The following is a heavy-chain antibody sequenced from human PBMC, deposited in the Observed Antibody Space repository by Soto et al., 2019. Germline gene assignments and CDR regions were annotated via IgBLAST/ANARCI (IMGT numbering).Heavy chain of an antibody. CDR1: GFSLSTRGVG. CDR2: LYWDDDE. J-gene: IGHJ4*02. CDR3: AHRPRGFTYFFDY. D-gene: IGHD3-10*01. V-gene: IGHV2-5*02. Sequence: QITLNESGPTLVKPTQTLTLTCTFSGFSLSTRGVGVGWIRQPPGKALEWLALLYWDDDERYSPSLMSRLTITKDTSTNQVFLTMTNVAPVDTATYYCAHRPRGFTYFFDYWGQGTLVTVSS.